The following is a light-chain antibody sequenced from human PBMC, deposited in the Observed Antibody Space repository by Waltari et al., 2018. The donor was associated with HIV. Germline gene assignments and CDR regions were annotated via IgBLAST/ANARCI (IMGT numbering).Light chain of an antibody. CDR1: RTVLSNRNY. Sequence: DIVMTQSPDSLAVSLGARATVTCTSSRTVLSNRNYLAWYHQKPGQAPKVLIYWAATRAFGVPDRVSGSGSGTDFSLTISRVQADDVAIYYCQQYYTLRSTFGGGTKIEI. V-gene: IGKV4-1*01. CDR2: WAA. CDR3: QQYYTLRST. J-gene: IGKJ4*01.